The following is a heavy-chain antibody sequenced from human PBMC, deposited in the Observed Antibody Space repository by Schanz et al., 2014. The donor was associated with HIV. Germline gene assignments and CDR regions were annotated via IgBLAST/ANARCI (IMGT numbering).Heavy chain of an antibody. Sequence: QVQLVESGGGVVQPGRSLRLSCTASGFTFSSSGMHWVRQAPGKGLEWGAVIWYDGSKKYYADSVKGRFTISRDNSKNTLYLQTNGLRAEDTAVYYCAREYYSRNWNWFDPWGQGTLVTVSS. V-gene: IGHV3-33*01. CDR3: AREYYSRNWNWFDP. J-gene: IGHJ5*02. CDR1: GFTFSSSG. D-gene: IGHD6-13*01. CDR2: IWYDGSKK.